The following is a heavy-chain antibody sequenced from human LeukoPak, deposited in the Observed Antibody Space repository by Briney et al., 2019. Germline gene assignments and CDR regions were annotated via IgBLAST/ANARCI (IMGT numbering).Heavy chain of an antibody. J-gene: IGHJ4*02. CDR1: GFTFSSYW. CDR2: INTDGSST. V-gene: IGHV3-74*01. CDR3: AQDRGAVAGSYYFEY. Sequence: GGSLILSCAASGFTFSSYWMHWARQAPGKGLVWVSRINTDGSSTSYADSVKGRFTISRDNAKNTLYLQMHSLRAEDTAVYYCAQDRGAVAGSYYFEYWGQGTLVTVSS. D-gene: IGHD6-19*01.